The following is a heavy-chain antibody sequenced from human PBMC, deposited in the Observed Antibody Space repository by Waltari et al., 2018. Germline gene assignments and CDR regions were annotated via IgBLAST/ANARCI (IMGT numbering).Heavy chain of an antibody. V-gene: IGHV3-30*02. CDR3: ANKLRSSSSWYGIDY. D-gene: IGHD6-13*01. CDR1: GFTFSSYG. CDR2: IRYDGSNK. Sequence: QVQLVESGGGVVQPGGSLRLSCAASGFTFSSYGMHWVRKAPGKGLEWVAFIRYDGSNKYYADSVKGRFTISRDNSKNTLYLQMNSLRAEDTAVYYCANKLRSSSSWYGIDYWGQGTLVTVSS. J-gene: IGHJ4*02.